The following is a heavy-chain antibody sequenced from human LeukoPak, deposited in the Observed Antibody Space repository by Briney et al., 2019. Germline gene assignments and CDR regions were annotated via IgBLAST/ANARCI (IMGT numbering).Heavy chain of an antibody. CDR3: ARLSLAAGLYFDY. J-gene: IGHJ4*02. CDR1: GFTFSSYA. D-gene: IGHD6-13*01. Sequence: GGSLRLSCAASGFTFSSYAMSWVRQAPGKGLEWVSAISGSGGSTYYADSVKGRFTISRDNAKNSLYLQMNSLRAEDTAVYYCARLSLAAGLYFDYWGQGTLVTVSS. V-gene: IGHV3-23*01. CDR2: ISGSGGST.